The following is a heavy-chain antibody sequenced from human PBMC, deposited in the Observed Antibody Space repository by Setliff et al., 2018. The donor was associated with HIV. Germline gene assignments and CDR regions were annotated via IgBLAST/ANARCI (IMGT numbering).Heavy chain of an antibody. CDR3: ARGPPIVVVPAALLTFDY. D-gene: IGHD2-2*01. CDR1: GYTFTSYH. CDR2: MSPINGNV. V-gene: IGHV1-8*02. Sequence: ASVKVSCKASGYTFTSYHINWVRQAAGQGLEWMGWMSPINGNVGYAPKFRGRVTMTRNTSTSTAYMELRSLRSDDTAVYYCARGPPIVVVPAALLTFDYWGQGTLVTVSS. J-gene: IGHJ4*02.